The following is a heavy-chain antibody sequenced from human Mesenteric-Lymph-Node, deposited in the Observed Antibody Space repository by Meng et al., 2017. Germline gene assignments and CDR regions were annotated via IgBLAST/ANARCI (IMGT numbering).Heavy chain of an antibody. CDR1: GGTFSSYA. V-gene: IGHV1-18*01. CDR2: VNPYNGNT. CDR3: ATIAVSGSWYFDV. J-gene: IGHJ2*01. Sequence: ASVKVSCKASGGTFSSYAISWVRQAPGQGLECVGWVNPYNGNTIYAQKFQGRVTLTTDTSTSTAYMELRSLRSDDTAVYYCATIAVSGSWYFDVWGRGTLVTVSS. D-gene: IGHD3-22*01.